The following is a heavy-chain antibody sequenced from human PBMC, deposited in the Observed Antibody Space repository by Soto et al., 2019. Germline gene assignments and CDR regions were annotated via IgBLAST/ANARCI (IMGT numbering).Heavy chain of an antibody. J-gene: IGHJ6*02. CDR3: ARGAVVVTDNYYYYGMDV. V-gene: IGHV4-30-4*01. CDR1: GGSISSGDYY. Sequence: KPSETLSLTCTVSGGSISSGDYYWSWIRQPPGKGLEWIGYIYYSGSTYYNPSLKSRVTISVDTSKNQFSLKLSSVTAADTAVYYCARGAVVVTDNYYYYGMDVWGQGTTVTVSS. CDR2: IYYSGST. D-gene: IGHD3-22*01.